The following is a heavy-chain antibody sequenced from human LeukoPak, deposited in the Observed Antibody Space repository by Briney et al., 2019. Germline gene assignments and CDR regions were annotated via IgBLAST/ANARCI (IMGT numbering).Heavy chain of an antibody. Sequence: PSETPSLTCTVSGGSISSYYWSWIRQPPGKGLEWIGYIYYSGSTNYNPSLKSRVTISADTSKNQFSLKLSSVTAADTAVYYCARAGAAGPYPDYWGQGTLVTVSS. D-gene: IGHD6-13*01. CDR1: GGSISSYY. CDR3: ARAGAAGPYPDY. J-gene: IGHJ4*02. CDR2: IYYSGST. V-gene: IGHV4-59*01.